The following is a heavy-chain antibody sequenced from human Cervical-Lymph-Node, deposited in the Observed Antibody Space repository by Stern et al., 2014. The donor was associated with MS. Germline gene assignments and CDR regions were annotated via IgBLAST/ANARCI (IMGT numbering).Heavy chain of an antibody. V-gene: IGHV4-4*02. CDR3: ARERQQYCNSEGCSYWYFDL. CDR2: FYHRGAS. Sequence: QVQLQESGPGLVKPSGTLSLTCAVPGGSATSTNWWTWVRQSPGKGLRWMGKFYHRGASNYRPSLRSRVSISLDNSKNHLSLHLTSVTAADTAVYYCARERQQYCNSEGCSYWYFDLWGRGTLVTVSS. D-gene: IGHD2/OR15-2a*01. J-gene: IGHJ2*01. CDR1: GGSATSTNW.